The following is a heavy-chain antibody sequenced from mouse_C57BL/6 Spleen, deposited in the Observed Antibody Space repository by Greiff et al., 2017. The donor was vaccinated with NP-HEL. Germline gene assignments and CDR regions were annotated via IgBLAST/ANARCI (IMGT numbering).Heavy chain of an antibody. D-gene: IGHD2-2*01. V-gene: IGHV1-50*01. CDR2: IDPSDSYT. CDR3: ARVGYEAY. CDR1: GYTFTSYW. J-gene: IGHJ3*01. Sequence: VQLQQPGAELVKPGASVKLSCKASGYTFTSYWMQWVKQRPGQGLEWIGEIDPSDSYTNYNQKFKGKATLTVDTSSSTAYMQLSSLTSEDSAVYYCARVGYEAYWGQGTLVTVSA.